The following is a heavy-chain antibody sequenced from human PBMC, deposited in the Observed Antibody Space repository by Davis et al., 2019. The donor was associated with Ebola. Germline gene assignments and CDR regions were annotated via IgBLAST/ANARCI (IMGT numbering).Heavy chain of an antibody. CDR2: INTDGSIT. CDR1: GFTFSTGFTFSIYW. CDR3: ASGPSMVINRY. D-gene: IGHD3-22*01. Sequence: PGGSLRLSCVASGFTFSTGFTFSIYWMHWVRQAPGRGLVWVSRINTDGSITAYADSVKGRFTISRDNSKNTLYLQMNSLRAEDTAVYYCASGPSMVINRYWGQGTLVAVSS. V-gene: IGHV3-74*01. J-gene: IGHJ4*02.